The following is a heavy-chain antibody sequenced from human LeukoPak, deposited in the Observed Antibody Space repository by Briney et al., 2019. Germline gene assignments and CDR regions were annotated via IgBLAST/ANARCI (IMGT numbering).Heavy chain of an antibody. CDR3: AVSEYSSGWYNDY. CDR1: GGSISSYY. Sequence: SETLSLTCTVSGGSISSYYWSWIRQPPGKGLEWIGYIHYSGNTNYNPSLKSRVTFSVDTSKNQFSLKLSSVTAADTAVYYCAVSEYSSGWYNDYWGRGTLVTVSS. J-gene: IGHJ4*02. CDR2: IHYSGNT. V-gene: IGHV4-59*08. D-gene: IGHD6-19*01.